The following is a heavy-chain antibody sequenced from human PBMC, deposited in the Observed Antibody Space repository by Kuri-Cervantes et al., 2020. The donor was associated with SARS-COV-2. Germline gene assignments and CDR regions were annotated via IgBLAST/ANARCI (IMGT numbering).Heavy chain of an antibody. J-gene: IGHJ4*02. D-gene: IGHD1-1*01. CDR1: GFTVSSNY. Sequence: GESLKISCAASGFTVSSNYMSWVRQAPGKGLEWVSVIYSGGSTYYAEYVKGRFTISRDNSKNTLYLQMNSMRAEYTGVYYCARDLGTIQGRDYWGQGTLVTVSS. V-gene: IGHV3-66*02. CDR2: IYSGGST. CDR3: ARDLGTIQGRDY.